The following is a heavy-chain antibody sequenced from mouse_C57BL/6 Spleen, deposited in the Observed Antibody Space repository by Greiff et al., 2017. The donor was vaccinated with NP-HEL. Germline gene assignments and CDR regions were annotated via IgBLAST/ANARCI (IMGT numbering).Heavy chain of an antibody. V-gene: IGHV1-55*01. Sequence: QVQLQQPGAELVKPGASVKMSCKASGYTFTSYWITWVKQRPGQGLEWIGDIYPGSGSTNYNEKFKSKATLTVDTSSSTAYMQLSSLTSEDSAVYYCAREDYGSRWAMDYWGQGTSVTVSS. CDR2: IYPGSGST. CDR3: AREDYGSRWAMDY. J-gene: IGHJ4*01. CDR1: GYTFTSYW. D-gene: IGHD1-1*01.